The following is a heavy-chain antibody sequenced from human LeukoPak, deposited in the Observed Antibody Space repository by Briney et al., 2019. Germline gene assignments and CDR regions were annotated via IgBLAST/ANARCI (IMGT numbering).Heavy chain of an antibody. Sequence: GGSLRLSCAASGFTVSSNYMSWVRQAPGKGLEWVSVIYSGGSTYYADSVKGRFTISRDNSKNTLYLQMNSLTAADTAIYYCAKPNGNVVAVPMDVWGRGTTVTVSS. CDR2: IYSGGST. V-gene: IGHV3-53*01. CDR1: GFTVSSNY. J-gene: IGHJ6*02. D-gene: IGHD2-21*01. CDR3: AKPNGNVVAVPMDV.